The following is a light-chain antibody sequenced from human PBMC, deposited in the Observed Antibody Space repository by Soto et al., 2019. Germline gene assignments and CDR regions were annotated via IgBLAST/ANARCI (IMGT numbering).Light chain of an antibody. CDR2: AAS. J-gene: IGKJ4*01. CDR1: QSVSNN. CDR3: QQYNNWPLT. Sequence: EIVMTQSPATLSVSPGERATLSCRASQSVSNNLAWYQQKPGQAPRLLIYAASPRATGIPARFSGSGSGTEFTLTISSLQSEDFAVYYSQQYNNWPLTFGGGTNVEIK. V-gene: IGKV3D-15*01.